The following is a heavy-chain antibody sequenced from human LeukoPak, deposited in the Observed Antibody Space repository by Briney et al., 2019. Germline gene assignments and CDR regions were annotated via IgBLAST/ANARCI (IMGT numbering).Heavy chain of an antibody. V-gene: IGHV4-34*01. CDR1: GGSFSGYY. Sequence: SETMSLTCAVYGGSFSGYYWSWIRQPPGKGLEWIGEINHSGSTNYNPSLKSRVTISVDTSKNQFSLKLSSVTAADTAVYYCASTTVGNWGPGTLVTVSS. CDR3: ASTTVGN. CDR2: INHSGST. J-gene: IGHJ4*02. D-gene: IGHD4-23*01.